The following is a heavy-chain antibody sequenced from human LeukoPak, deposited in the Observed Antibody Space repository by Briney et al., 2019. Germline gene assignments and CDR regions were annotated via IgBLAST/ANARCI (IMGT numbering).Heavy chain of an antibody. D-gene: IGHD4-23*01. CDR3: ARDPNSAYEDY. CDR1: GFTFSDYY. J-gene: IGHJ4*02. V-gene: IGHV3-11*01. Sequence: GGSLRLSCAASGFTFSDYYMSWIRQAPGKGLEWVSYISSSGSTIYYADSVKGRYTISRDNAKNSLYLQMNSLRAEDTAVYYCARDPNSAYEDYWGQGTLVTVSS. CDR2: ISSSGSTI.